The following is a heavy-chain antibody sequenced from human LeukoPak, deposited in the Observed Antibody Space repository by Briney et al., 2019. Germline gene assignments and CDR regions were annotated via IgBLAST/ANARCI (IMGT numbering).Heavy chain of an antibody. D-gene: IGHD3-3*01. CDR1: GFTFSSYS. Sequence: GGSLRLSCAASGFTFSSYSMNWVRQAPGKGLEWVSYISSSSSTIYYADSVKGRFTISRDNAKNSLYLQMNSLRAEDTAVYYCARTRITIFGVVIGDYYMDVRGKGTTVTVSS. CDR3: ARTRITIFGVVIGDYYMDV. CDR2: ISSSSSTI. V-gene: IGHV3-48*01. J-gene: IGHJ6*03.